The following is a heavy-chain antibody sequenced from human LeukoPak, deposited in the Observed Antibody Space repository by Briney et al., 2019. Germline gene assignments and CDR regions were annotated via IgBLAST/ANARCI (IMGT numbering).Heavy chain of an antibody. J-gene: IGHJ4*02. CDR1: GFTFSSYS. V-gene: IGHV3-48*04. CDR3: ARDHYYGSGSSDY. CDR2: ISTGGSTI. Sequence: GGSLRLSCVASGFTFSSYSMNWVRQAPGKGLEWVSYISTGGSTIYYADSVKGRFTISRDNAKNSLYLQMNSLRVEDTAVYYCARDHYYGSGSSDYWGQGTLVTVSS. D-gene: IGHD3-10*01.